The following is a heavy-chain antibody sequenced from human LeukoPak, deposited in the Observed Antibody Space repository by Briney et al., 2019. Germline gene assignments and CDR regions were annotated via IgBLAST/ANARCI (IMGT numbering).Heavy chain of an antibody. Sequence: GGSLRLSCAASGFTFSSYAMSWVRQAPGKGLEWVSAISGSGGSTYYADSVKGRFTISRDNSKNTLYLQMNSLRAEDTAVYYCAKVDRYCNGGSRYGFDYWGQGSLVTVSS. J-gene: IGHJ4*02. V-gene: IGHV3-23*01. CDR3: AKVDRYCNGGSRYGFDY. D-gene: IGHD2-15*01. CDR1: GFTFSSYA. CDR2: ISGSGGST.